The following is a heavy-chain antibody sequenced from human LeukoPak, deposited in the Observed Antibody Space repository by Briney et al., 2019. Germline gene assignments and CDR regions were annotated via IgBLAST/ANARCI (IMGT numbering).Heavy chain of an antibody. CDR3: ARLEYYDSS. J-gene: IGHJ5*02. V-gene: IGHV5-10-1*01. CDR2: IDPSDSYT. CDR1: GHIFTSHW. D-gene: IGHD3-22*01. Sequence: GASLQISCKGSGHIFTSHWISWVRQLPGKGLEWMGRIDPSDSYTNYSPSFQGHVTISADKSITTAYLQWSSLRASDTAMYYCARLEYYDSSWGQGTLVTVSS.